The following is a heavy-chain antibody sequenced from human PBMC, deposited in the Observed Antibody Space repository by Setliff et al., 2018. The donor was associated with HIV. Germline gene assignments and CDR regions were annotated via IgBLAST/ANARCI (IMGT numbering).Heavy chain of an antibody. CDR3: ARHPRHYNILTGYRYYYMDV. J-gene: IGHJ6*03. D-gene: IGHD3-9*01. Sequence: SETLSLTCAVSGVSISSSSYFWGWIRRPPGTGLDWIGSIYFSGSTYYNPSLASRVTISMDTSKNQFSLKLTSVTAADTAVYYCARHPRHYNILTGYRYYYMDVWGKGTTVTVSS. CDR1: GVSISSSSYF. V-gene: IGHV4-39*01. CDR2: IYFSGST.